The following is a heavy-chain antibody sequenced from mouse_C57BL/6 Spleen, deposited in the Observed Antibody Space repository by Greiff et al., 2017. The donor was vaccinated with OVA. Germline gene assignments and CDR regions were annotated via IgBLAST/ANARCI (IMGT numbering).Heavy chain of an antibody. J-gene: IGHJ2*01. CDR3: ARKGGWYSLYFDY. D-gene: IGHD2-1*01. V-gene: IGHV1-26*01. Sequence: EVQLQQSGPELVKPGASVKISCKASGYTFTDYYMNWVKQSHGKSLEWIGDINPNNGGTSYNQKFKGKATLTVDKSSSTAYMELRSLTSEDSAVYYGARKGGWYSLYFDYWGQGTTLTVSS. CDR2: INPNNGGT. CDR1: GYTFTDYY.